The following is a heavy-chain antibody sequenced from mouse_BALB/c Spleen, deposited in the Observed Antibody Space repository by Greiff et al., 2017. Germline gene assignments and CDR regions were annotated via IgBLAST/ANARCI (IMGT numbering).Heavy chain of an antibody. Sequence: EVHLVESGGGLVQPGGSRKLSCAASGFTFSSFGMHWVRQAPEKGLEWVAYISSGSSTIYYADTVKGRFTISRDNPKNTRFLQMTSLRSEDTAMYYCARNWGPTFDYWGQGTTLTVSS. CDR1: GFTFSSFG. CDR3: ARNWGPTFDY. D-gene: IGHD4-1*01. CDR2: ISSGSSTI. J-gene: IGHJ2*01. V-gene: IGHV5-17*02.